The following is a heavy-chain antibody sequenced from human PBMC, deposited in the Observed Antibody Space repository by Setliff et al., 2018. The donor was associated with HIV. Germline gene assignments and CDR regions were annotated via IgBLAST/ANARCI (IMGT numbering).Heavy chain of an antibody. CDR1: DGSISSSSYY. J-gene: IGHJ5*02. Sequence: SETLSLTCTVSDGSISSSSYYWGWIRQPPGKGLEWIGSIYYSGSTYYNPSLKSLVTISVDTLKNQFSMKLSSVIAADTAVYYCARDLNRGYSGYVYNWFDPLGQGTLVPVSS. D-gene: IGHD5-12*01. V-gene: IGHV4-39*07. CDR3: ARDLNRGYSGYVYNWFDP. CDR2: IYYSGST.